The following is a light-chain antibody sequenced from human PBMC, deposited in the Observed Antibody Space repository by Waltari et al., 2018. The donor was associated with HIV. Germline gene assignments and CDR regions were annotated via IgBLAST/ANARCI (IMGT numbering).Light chain of an antibody. CDR3: QSYDSSLSGVV. V-gene: IGLV1-40*01. CDR2: GNS. Sequence: QSVLTQPPSVSGAPGQRVTISCTGRRSTIWAGYEVHRYQQLPGTAPKLLISGNSNRPSGVPDRFSGSKSGTSASLAITGLQAEDEADYYCQSYDSSLSGVVFGGGTKLTVL. CDR1: RSTIWAGYE. J-gene: IGLJ2*01.